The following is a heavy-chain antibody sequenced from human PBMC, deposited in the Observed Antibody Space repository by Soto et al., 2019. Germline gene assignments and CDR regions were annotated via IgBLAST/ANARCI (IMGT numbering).Heavy chain of an antibody. V-gene: IGHV4-59*01. CDR3: ARETVETGWFDF. CDR1: GVSITSYF. D-gene: IGHD6-19*01. CDR2: ISFSGAT. Sequence: SETLTLPCTVSGVSITSYFWRWIRQTPGKGLDWIGSISFSGATYSNPSFKGRAALSVDTSENHLSLTLNSVTSADTAVYFCARETVETGWFDFWGLGILVTVSS. J-gene: IGHJ4*02.